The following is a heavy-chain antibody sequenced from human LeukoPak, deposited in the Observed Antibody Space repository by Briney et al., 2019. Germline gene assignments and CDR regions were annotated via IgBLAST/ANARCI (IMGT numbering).Heavy chain of an antibody. CDR2: INPNSGNT. CDR3: ARGQPSIAVAGTRDY. V-gene: IGHV1-8*02. J-gene: IGHJ4*02. CDR1: GYTFTGYY. D-gene: IGHD6-19*01. Sequence: GASVKVSCKASGYTFTGYYMHWVRQAPGQGLEWMGWINPNSGNTGYAQKFQGRVTMTRNTSISTAYMELSSLRSEDTVVYYCARGQPSIAVAGTRDYWGQGTLVTVSS.